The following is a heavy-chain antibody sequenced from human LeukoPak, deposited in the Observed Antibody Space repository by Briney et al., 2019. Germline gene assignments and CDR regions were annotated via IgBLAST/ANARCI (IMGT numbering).Heavy chain of an antibody. V-gene: IGHV4-59*01. CDR3: ARGVAVAGYYFDY. J-gene: IGHJ4*02. CDR2: IYYSGST. CDR1: GGSISSYY. D-gene: IGHD6-19*01. Sequence: SETLSLTCTVPGGSISSYYWSWIRQPPGKGLEWIGYIYYSGSTNYNPSLKSRVTISVDTSKNQFSLKLSSVTAADTAVYYCARGVAVAGYYFDYWGQGTLVTVSS.